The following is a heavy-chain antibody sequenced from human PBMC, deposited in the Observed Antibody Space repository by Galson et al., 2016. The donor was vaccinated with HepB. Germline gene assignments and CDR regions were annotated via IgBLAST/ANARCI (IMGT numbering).Heavy chain of an antibody. Sequence: SGAEVKKPGESLRISCTGSGYSFINYWINWVRQMPGKGLEWMGRIDPGDSFTNYSPSFQGHVTISADKSIITAYLQWSGLKASDTAMYYCASLRSGSLTSDSWGQGTLVTVSS. CDR1: GYSFINYW. V-gene: IGHV5-10-1*01. CDR2: IDPGDSFT. CDR3: ASLRSGSLTSDS. J-gene: IGHJ4*02. D-gene: IGHD1-26*01.